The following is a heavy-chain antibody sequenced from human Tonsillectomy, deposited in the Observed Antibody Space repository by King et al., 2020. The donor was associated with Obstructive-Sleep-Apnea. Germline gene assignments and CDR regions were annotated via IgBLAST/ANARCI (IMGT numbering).Heavy chain of an antibody. Sequence: QLQESGPGLVKPSETLSLTCTVSGGSISSGDYFWGWVRQPPGKGLEWIGNFRDSGSTYYNPSLKSRVTILVDTSKDQFSLNLISVTAADTAVYYCARARPYYTGEKSFSPFDYWGQGTLVIVSS. CDR2: FRDSGST. D-gene: IGHD2-8*02. CDR3: ARARPYYTGEKSFSPFDY. J-gene: IGHJ4*02. CDR1: GGSISSGDYF. V-gene: IGHV4-39*07.